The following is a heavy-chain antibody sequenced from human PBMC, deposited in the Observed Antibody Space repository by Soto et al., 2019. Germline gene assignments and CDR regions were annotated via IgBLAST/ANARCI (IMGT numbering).Heavy chain of an antibody. CDR3: TKVSSGWLDP. D-gene: IGHD2-8*01. CDR2: AYYSGNT. Sequence: SETLSLTCTVSGGSISSSGFSRGWVRQPPGKGLEWIGCAYYSGNTYYNPSLKSRVTISVDTSGNQFSLRLNSVTAADTAVYYCTKVSSGWLDPWGQGTRVTVSS. CDR1: GGSISSSGFS. V-gene: IGHV4-39*01. J-gene: IGHJ5*02.